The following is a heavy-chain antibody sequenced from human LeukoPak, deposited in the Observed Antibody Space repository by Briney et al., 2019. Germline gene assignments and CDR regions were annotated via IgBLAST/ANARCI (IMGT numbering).Heavy chain of an antibody. V-gene: IGHV1-2*02. CDR3: ARDWGDIVVAPAAGDV. CDR2: INPNSGGT. Sequence: GASVKVSCKASGYTFTGYYMHWVRQAPGQGLEWMGWINPNSGGTNYAQKFQGRVTMTRDTSISTAYMELSRLRSDDTAVYYCARDWGDIVVAPAAGDVWGKGTTVTVSS. D-gene: IGHD2-2*01. CDR1: GYTFTGYY. J-gene: IGHJ6*04.